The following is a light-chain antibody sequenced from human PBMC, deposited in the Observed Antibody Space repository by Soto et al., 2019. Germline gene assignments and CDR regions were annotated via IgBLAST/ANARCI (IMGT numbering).Light chain of an antibody. CDR2: GAS. CDR1: QSVVSSD. V-gene: IGKV3-20*01. CDR3: QQYGDSFGYT. J-gene: IGKJ2*01. Sequence: EIVLTQSPGTLSLSPGERATLSCRASQSVVSSDLAWYQQAPGQAPRLLIYGASSRTTGIPDRFSGSGSGTHFTLTISRLEPEDFAVYYCQQYGDSFGYTFGQGTKLEIK.